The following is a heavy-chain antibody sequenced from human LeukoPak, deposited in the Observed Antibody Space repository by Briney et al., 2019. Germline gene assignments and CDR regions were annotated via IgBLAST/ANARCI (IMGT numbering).Heavy chain of an antibody. J-gene: IGHJ4*02. V-gene: IGHV4-30-4*01. CDR2: IYYSGNT. CDR3: ARVRIAAAGPGPFDY. CDR1: GGSISSGDDY. D-gene: IGHD6-13*01. Sequence: SQTLSLTCTVSGGSISSGDDYWSWIRQPPGQGLEWAGNIYYSGNTYYNPSLESRVTMSVDTSKNQFSLKLSSVTAADTAVYYCARVRIAAAGPGPFDYWGQGTLVTVSS.